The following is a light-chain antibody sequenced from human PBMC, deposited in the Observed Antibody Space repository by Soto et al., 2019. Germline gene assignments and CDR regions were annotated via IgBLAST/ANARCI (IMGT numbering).Light chain of an antibody. CDR3: TSYGGRDNLM. CDR2: DVS. V-gene: IGLV2-11*01. J-gene: IGLJ3*02. CDR1: SSDVGGYNY. Sequence: QSALTQPRSVSGSPGQSVTISCTGTSSDVGGYNYVSWYQKYPGKAPRLMIYDVSKRPSGVPDRFSGSKSGNTASLTVSGLQAEDEADYYCTSYGGRDNLMFGGGTKVTVL.